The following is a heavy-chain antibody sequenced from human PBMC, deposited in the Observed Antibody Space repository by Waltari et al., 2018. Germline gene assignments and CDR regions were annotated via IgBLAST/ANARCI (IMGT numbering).Heavy chain of an antibody. V-gene: IGHV3-23*04. CDR1: GFTFRSYA. CDR2: ITGGENTT. CDR3: VKAGTFDV. J-gene: IGHJ3*01. Sequence: EVQLVESGGGLVQPGGSLRPSCAASGFTFRSYAMTWVRQVPGKGLEWVSSITGGENTTFYADSVEGRFTISRDDSKNTLFLQMNSLRVEDTAIFYCVKAGTFDVWGQGTTVIVSS.